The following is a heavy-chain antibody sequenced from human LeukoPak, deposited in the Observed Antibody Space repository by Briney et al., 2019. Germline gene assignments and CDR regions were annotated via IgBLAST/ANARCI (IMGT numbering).Heavy chain of an antibody. Sequence: PGGSLRLSCAASGFTFSSSWMNWVRQAPGKGLEGVANINQVGGEKYYVDSVKGRFTISRDNAKNSLYLQMNSLRAEDSAVYYCTRGQWLADWGQGTLVTVSS. CDR2: INQVGGEK. V-gene: IGHV3-7*04. D-gene: IGHD6-19*01. J-gene: IGHJ4*02. CDR1: GFTFSSSW. CDR3: TRGQWLAD.